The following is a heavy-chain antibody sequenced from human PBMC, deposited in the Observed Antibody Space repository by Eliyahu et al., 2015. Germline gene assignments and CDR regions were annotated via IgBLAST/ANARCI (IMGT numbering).Heavy chain of an antibody. V-gene: IGHV4-34*01. J-gene: IGHJ4*02. D-gene: IGHD2-21*01. Sequence: QVQLQQWGAGLLKPSETLSLTCTVYGGSXSGYYWSWIRQPPGKGLXWIGEINHSGSTNYNPPLKSRVTISVDTSKNQFSLKLSSVTAADTAVYYCARGRHAYDYWGQGTLVTVSS. CDR2: INHSGST. CDR3: ARGRHAYDY. CDR1: GGSXSGYY.